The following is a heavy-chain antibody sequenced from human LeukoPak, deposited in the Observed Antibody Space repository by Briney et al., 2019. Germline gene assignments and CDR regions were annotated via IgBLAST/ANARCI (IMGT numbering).Heavy chain of an antibody. CDR1: GYTFTSYG. D-gene: IGHD2-15*01. J-gene: IGHJ3*02. CDR2: ISAYNGNT. Sequence: ASVKVSCKASGYTFTSYGISWVRQAPGQRLEWMGWISAYNGNTNHAQKLQGRVTMTTDTSTSTAYMELRSLRSDDTAVYYCARGLAATFGYAFDIWGQGTMVTVSS. V-gene: IGHV1-18*01. CDR3: ARGLAATFGYAFDI.